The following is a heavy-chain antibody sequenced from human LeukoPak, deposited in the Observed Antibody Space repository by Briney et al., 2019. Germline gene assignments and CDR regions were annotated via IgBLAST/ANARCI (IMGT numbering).Heavy chain of an antibody. Sequence: QLGGSLRLSCAASGFTSSSFAMSSVRPTPGKGLEWVSTISHDGGSTYFADSVKGRFTISRDNSKSTLYLQMNSLRAEDTALYFCAKDFSSGLFDYWGQGTRVAVSS. D-gene: IGHD6-19*01. V-gene: IGHV3-23*01. J-gene: IGHJ4*02. CDR3: AKDFSSGLFDY. CDR1: GFTSSSFA. CDR2: ISHDGGST.